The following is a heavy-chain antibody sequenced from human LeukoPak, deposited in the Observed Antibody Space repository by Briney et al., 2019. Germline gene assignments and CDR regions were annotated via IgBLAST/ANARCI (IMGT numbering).Heavy chain of an antibody. V-gene: IGHV4-34*01. Sequence: SETLSLTCTVSGASISSYYWSWIRQPPGKGLEWIGEINHSGSTNYNPSLKSRVTISVDTSKNQFSLKLSSVTAADTAVYYCARHTPSLLRFLGWFDPWGQGTLVTVSS. D-gene: IGHD3-3*01. J-gene: IGHJ5*02. CDR1: GASISSYY. CDR3: ARHTPSLLRFLGWFDP. CDR2: INHSGST.